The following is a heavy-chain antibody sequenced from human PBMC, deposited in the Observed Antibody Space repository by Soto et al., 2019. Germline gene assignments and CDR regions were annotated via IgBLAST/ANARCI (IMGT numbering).Heavy chain of an antibody. Sequence: QVHLVQSGAEVKKPGASVKVSCKGSGYAFTTYGITWVRQAPGQGLEWMGWISAHNGNTNYAQKLQGRVTVTRDTSTSTAYMDLRSLSSDDTALYYCARVRYGDYWGQGALVTVSS. J-gene: IGHJ4*02. V-gene: IGHV1-18*01. CDR2: ISAHNGNT. CDR3: ARVRYGDY. D-gene: IGHD1-1*01. CDR1: GYAFTTYG.